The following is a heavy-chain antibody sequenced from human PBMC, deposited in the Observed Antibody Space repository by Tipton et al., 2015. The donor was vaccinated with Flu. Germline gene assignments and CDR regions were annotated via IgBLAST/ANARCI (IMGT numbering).Heavy chain of an antibody. CDR3: ARDPSLGMPEYFDS. CDR2: IHYSGSP. D-gene: IGHD2-2*01. V-gene: IGHV4-38-2*02. J-gene: IGHJ4*02. Sequence: TLSLTCTVSGDSMRRDYFWGWIRQAPGKGLEWIGNIHYSGSPHYNPSLKSRVTISIDTFKNQFSLRLSSVTAADTAVYFCARDPSLGMPEYFDSWGQGTLVTVSS. CDR1: GDSMRRDYF.